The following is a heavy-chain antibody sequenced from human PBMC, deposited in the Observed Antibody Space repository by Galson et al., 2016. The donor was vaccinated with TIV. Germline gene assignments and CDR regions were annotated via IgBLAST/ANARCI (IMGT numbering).Heavy chain of an antibody. J-gene: IGHJ6*03. CDR1: GFTFSDYF. D-gene: IGHD6-13*01. CDR2: ISGSGATT. V-gene: IGHV3-11*04. Sequence: SLRLSCAASGFTFSDYFMIWIRQTPGKGLEWVSHISGSGATTYYADSVRGRLTISRDNAKNSLYLDMSSLRAEDTAVYYCAKGAAGRLYYYYHMDVWGRGTTATVSS. CDR3: AKGAAGRLYYYYHMDV.